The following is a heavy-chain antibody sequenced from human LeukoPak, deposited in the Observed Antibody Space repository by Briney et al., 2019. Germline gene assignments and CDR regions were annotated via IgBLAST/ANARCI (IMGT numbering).Heavy chain of an antibody. V-gene: IGHV4-34*01. CDR1: GGSFSGHY. J-gene: IGHJ4*02. Sequence: TCAVYGGSFSGHYWTWIRQPPGKGLEWIGEINDSGSTNHNPSLTGRVTISVDTSKNQFSLKLSSVTAADTAVYFCVRGRQGHYLGQGTLVTVSS. CDR3: VRGRQGHY. CDR2: INDSGST.